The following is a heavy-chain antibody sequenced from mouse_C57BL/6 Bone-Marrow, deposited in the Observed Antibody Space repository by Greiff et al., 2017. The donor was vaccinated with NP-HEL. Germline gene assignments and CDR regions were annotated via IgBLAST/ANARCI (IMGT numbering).Heavy chain of an antibody. J-gene: IGHJ3*01. CDR1: GFTFSSYA. V-gene: IGHV5-4*01. Sequence: EVQGVESGGGLVKPGGSLKLSCAASGFTFSSYAMSWVRQTPEKRLEWVATISDGGSYTYYPDNVQGRFTISRDNAKNNLYLQMSHLKSEDTAMYYCARTSIYYDYGGPFAYWGQGTLVTVSA. D-gene: IGHD2-4*01. CDR2: ISDGGSYT. CDR3: ARTSIYYDYGGPFAY.